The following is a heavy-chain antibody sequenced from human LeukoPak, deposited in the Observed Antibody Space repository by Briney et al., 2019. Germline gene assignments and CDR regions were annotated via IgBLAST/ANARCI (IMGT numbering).Heavy chain of an antibody. Sequence: ASVKVSCKASGYTFTSYGISWVRQAPGQGLEWMGWISAYNGNTNYAQKLQGRVTMTTDTSTSTAYMELRSLRSDDTAVYYCAREFNDFSPYYYYMDVWGRGTTVTVSS. CDR1: GYTFTSYG. J-gene: IGHJ6*03. D-gene: IGHD3-3*01. CDR3: AREFNDFSPYYYYMDV. V-gene: IGHV1-18*01. CDR2: ISAYNGNT.